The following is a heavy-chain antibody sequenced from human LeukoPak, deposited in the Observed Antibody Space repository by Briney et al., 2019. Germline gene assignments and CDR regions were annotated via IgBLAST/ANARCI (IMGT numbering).Heavy chain of an antibody. V-gene: IGHV4-59*12. CDR1: GGSISSYY. Sequence: SETLSLTCTVSGGSISSYYWSWIRQPPGKGLEWIGYIYYSGSTYYNPSLKSRVTISVDTSKNQFSLKLSSVTAADTAVYYCARDLQKGRYSYGPNAFDIWGQGTMVTVSS. J-gene: IGHJ3*02. D-gene: IGHD5-18*01. CDR2: IYYSGST. CDR3: ARDLQKGRYSYGPNAFDI.